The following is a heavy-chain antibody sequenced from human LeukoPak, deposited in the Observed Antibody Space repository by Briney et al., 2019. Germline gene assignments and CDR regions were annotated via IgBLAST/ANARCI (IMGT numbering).Heavy chain of an antibody. D-gene: IGHD2-15*01. J-gene: IGHJ3*02. V-gene: IGHV4-34*01. CDR3: ARRYRDCSGGSCPRGAFDI. CDR2: INHSGST. Sequence: PSETLSLTCAVYGESFSGYYWSWIRQPPGKGLEWIGEINHSGSTNYNPSLKSRVTISVDTSKNQFSLKLSSVTAADTAVYYCARRYRDCSGGSCPRGAFDIWGQGTMVTVSS. CDR1: GESFSGYY.